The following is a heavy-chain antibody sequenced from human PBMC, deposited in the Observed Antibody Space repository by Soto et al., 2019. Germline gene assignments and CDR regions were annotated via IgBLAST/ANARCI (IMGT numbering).Heavy chain of an antibody. J-gene: IGHJ4*01. V-gene: IGHV4-59*01. CDR3: AGDRGDLHAY. CDR2: IYYSGTT. Sequence: SETLSLTCTVSGGSISSYYWNWIRQPPGKEPEYIGYIYYSGTTYYNPSLRGRVTISVDTSTKQFSLKLTSVTAADTAFYYCAGDRGDLHAYRAQGTQVTVSS. D-gene: IGHD2-21*02. CDR1: GGSISSYY.